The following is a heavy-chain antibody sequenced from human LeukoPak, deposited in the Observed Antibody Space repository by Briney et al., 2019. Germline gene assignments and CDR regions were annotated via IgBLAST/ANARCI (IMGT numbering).Heavy chain of an antibody. CDR3: ARDSDYYDSSGLDY. Sequence: SETLSLTCTVSGGSISSSSYYWVWIRQPPGKGLEWIGSIYYSGSTYYNPSLKSRVTISVDTSKSQFSLKLRCVAAADTAVYCCARDSDYYDSSGLDYWGQGTLVTVSS. CDR2: IYYSGST. V-gene: IGHV4-39*07. D-gene: IGHD3-22*01. CDR1: GGSISSSSYY. J-gene: IGHJ4*02.